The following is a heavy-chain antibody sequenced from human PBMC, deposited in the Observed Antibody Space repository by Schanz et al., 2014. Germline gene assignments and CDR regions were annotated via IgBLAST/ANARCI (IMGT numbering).Heavy chain of an antibody. J-gene: IGHJ4*02. CDR2: ISGSGDNT. CDR1: GITFSRHA. CDR3: ARPIYDLWSGSFDY. D-gene: IGHD3-3*01. V-gene: IGHV3-23*04. Sequence: VQLVESGGGVVQPGRSLRLSCAASGITFSRHAMSWVRQAPGKGLEWVSAISGSGDNTFYADSVKGRFTISRDNSKNTLYLQMNSLRAEDTAVYYCARPIYDLWSGSFDYWGQGTLVTVSS.